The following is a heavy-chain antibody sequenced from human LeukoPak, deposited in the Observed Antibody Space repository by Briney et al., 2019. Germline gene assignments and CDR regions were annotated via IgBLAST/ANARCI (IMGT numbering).Heavy chain of an antibody. CDR2: ITSTGTYT. Sequence: SGGSLRLSCAASGFTFSSYSMNWVRQAPGKGLEWVSSITSTGTYTFYADSVKGRFTISRDNAKNSLYLQMNSLRAEDTAIYYCARDPYSGSYGDSYYYYMDVWGKGTTVTISS. D-gene: IGHD1-26*01. V-gene: IGHV3-21*01. J-gene: IGHJ6*03. CDR3: ARDPYSGSYGDSYYYYMDV. CDR1: GFTFSSYS.